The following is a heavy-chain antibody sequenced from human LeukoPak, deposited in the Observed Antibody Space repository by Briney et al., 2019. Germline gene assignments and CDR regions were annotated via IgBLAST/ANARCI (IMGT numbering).Heavy chain of an antibody. V-gene: IGHV4-59*01. CDR1: GGSISSYY. CDR2: IYYSGST. Sequence: SETLSLTCTVSGGSISSYYWSWIRQPPGKGLEWIGYIYYSGSTNYDPSLKSRVTISVDTSKNQFSLKLSSVTAADTAVYYCARGYSSSYFDYWGQGTLVTVSS. J-gene: IGHJ4*02. D-gene: IGHD6-6*01. CDR3: ARGYSSSYFDY.